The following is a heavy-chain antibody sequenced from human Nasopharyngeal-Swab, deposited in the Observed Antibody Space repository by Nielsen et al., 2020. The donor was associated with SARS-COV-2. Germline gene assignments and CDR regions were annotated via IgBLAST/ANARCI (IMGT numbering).Heavy chain of an antibody. V-gene: IGHV3-23*01. Sequence: GESLKTSCAASGFTLSSYAMSWVRQAPGKGLEWVSAISGSGGSTYYADSVKGRFTISRDNSKNTLYLQMNSLRAEDTAVYYCAKDPYSSGWYGEYFQHWGQGTLVTVSS. CDR1: GFTLSSYA. CDR3: AKDPYSSGWYGEYFQH. D-gene: IGHD6-19*01. J-gene: IGHJ1*01. CDR2: ISGSGGST.